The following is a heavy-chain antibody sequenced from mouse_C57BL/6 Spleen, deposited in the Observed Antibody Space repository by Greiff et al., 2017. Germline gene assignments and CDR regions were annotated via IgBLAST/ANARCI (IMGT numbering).Heavy chain of an antibody. J-gene: IGHJ2*01. CDR3: ARGRGYYLDY. CDR1: GYAFTNYL. Sequence: VQLQESGAELVRPGTSVKVSCKASGYAFTNYLIEWVKQRPGQGLEWIGVINPGSGGTNYNEKFKGKATLTADKSSSTAYMQLSSLTSEDSAVYCCARGRGYYLDYWGQGTTLTVSS. V-gene: IGHV1-54*01. CDR2: INPGSGGT.